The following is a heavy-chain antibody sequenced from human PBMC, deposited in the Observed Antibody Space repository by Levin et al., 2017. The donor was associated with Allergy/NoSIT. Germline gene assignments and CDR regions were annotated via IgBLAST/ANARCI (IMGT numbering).Heavy chain of an antibody. CDR3: ARAVSWVVGPTKWFDP. CDR1: DYSISSGYY. J-gene: IGHJ5*02. D-gene: IGHD1-26*01. V-gene: IGHV4-38-2*01. CDR2: IYHSGST. Sequence: SQTLSLTCGVSDYSISSGYYWGWIRQPPGKGLEWIGSIYHSGSTYYNPSLKSRVTISVDTSKNQFSLNVSSVTAADTAVYYCARAVSWVVGPTKWFDPWGQGTLVTVSS.